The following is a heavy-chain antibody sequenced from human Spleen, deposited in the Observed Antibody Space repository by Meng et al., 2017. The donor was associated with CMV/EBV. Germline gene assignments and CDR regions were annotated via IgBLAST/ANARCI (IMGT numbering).Heavy chain of an antibody. Sequence: SETLSLTCAVYGESLSGYYWSWIRQSPGKGLEWIGEINHRRSDNYNPSLKSRVTISVDTSKNQFSLKLSSVTAADTAVYYCARDRGSSWYDYWGQGTLVTVSS. D-gene: IGHD6-13*01. CDR2: INHRRSD. CDR3: ARDRGSSWYDY. V-gene: IGHV4-34*01. CDR1: GESLSGYY. J-gene: IGHJ4*02.